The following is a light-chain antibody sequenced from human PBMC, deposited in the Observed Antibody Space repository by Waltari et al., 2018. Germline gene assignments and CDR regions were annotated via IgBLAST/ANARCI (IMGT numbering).Light chain of an antibody. Sequence: QSALTQPASVSGSPGQSITTSCIATSSLVGVYQAVSWYQQHPGKAPKLMFYDVSERPSGVSNRFSCSKSANTASLTIAGLQAEDEADYYCCSYAGSGTYVFGTGTKVTVL. V-gene: IGLV2-23*02. CDR1: SSLVGVYQA. J-gene: IGLJ1*01. CDR2: DVS. CDR3: CSYAGSGTYV.